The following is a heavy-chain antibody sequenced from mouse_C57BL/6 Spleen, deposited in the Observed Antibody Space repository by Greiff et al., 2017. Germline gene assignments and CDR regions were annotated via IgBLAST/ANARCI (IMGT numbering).Heavy chain of an antibody. D-gene: IGHD1-1*01. J-gene: IGHJ2*01. Sequence: VQLVESGAELVRPGSSVKLSCKASGYTFTSYWMHWVKQRPIQGLEWIGNIDPSDSETHYNQKFKDKATLTVDKSSSTAYMQLSSLTSEDSAVYYCARWDTTVVPYFDYWGQGTTLTVSS. V-gene: IGHV1-52*01. CDR1: GYTFTSYW. CDR2: IDPSDSET. CDR3: ARWDTTVVPYFDY.